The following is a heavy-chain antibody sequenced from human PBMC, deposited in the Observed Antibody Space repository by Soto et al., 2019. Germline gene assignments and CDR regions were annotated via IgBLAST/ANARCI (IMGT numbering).Heavy chain of an antibody. CDR3: ARGGWELPRPGAAFDI. Sequence: EVQLVESGGGLVKPGGSLRLSCAPSGFTFSSYSMNWVRQAPGKGLEWVSSISSSSSYIYYADSVKGRFTMSRDNAKNSLYLQMNSLRAEDTAVYCCARGGWELPRPGAAFDIWGQGTMVTVSS. V-gene: IGHV3-21*01. J-gene: IGHJ3*02. CDR2: ISSSSSYI. CDR1: GFTFSSYS. D-gene: IGHD1-26*01.